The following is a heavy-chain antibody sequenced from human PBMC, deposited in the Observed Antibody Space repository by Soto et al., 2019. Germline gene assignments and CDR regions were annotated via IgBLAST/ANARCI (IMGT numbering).Heavy chain of an antibody. Sequence: VASVEVSCKASGYTFTSYYMHWVRQAPGQGLEWMGIINPSGGSTSYAQKFQGRVTMTRDTSTSTVYMELSSLRSEDTAVYYCAREGKSRGYDYLTYYYYGMDVWGQGSTVTVYS. CDR1: GYTFTSYY. V-gene: IGHV1-46*01. D-gene: IGHD5-12*01. CDR3: AREGKSRGYDYLTYYYYGMDV. CDR2: INPSGGST. J-gene: IGHJ6*02.